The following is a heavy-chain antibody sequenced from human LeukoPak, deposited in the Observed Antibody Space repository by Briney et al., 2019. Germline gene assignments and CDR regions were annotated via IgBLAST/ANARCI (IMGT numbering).Heavy chain of an antibody. CDR3: ASGESPPFWSGYYYYFDY. D-gene: IGHD3-3*01. CDR2: IIPIFGTA. V-gene: IGHV1-69*05. CDR1: GGTFSSYA. Sequence: GASVKVSCKASGGTFSSYAISWVRQAPGQGLEWMGGIIPIFGTANYAQKLQGRVTITTDESTSTAYMELSCLRSEDTAVYYCASGESPPFWSGYYYYFDYWGQGTLVTVSS. J-gene: IGHJ4*02.